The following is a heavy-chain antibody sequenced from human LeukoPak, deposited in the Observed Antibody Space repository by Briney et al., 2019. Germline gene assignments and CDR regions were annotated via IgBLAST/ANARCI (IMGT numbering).Heavy chain of an antibody. CDR1: GGSISSGSYY. J-gene: IGHJ4*02. V-gene: IGHV4-61*02. D-gene: IGHD2-2*01. CDR3: AGYKYQLPSCDY. CDR2: IYTSGST. Sequence: PSETLSLTCTVSGGSISSGSYYWRWLRQPAGKGLEGIGRIYTSGSTNYNPSLKSRVTISVDTSKNQFSLKLSSVTAADTAVYYCAGYKYQLPSCDYWGRGTLVTVSS.